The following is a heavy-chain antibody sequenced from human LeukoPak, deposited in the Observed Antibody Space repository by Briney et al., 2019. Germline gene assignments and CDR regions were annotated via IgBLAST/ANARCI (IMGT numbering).Heavy chain of an antibody. V-gene: IGHV1-46*01. CDR3: ARIGWTPVGVVIIGAFDI. CDR2: INPSGGST. D-gene: IGHD3-3*01. Sequence: ASVKVSCKGSGYTFTSYYMHWVRQAPGQGLEWMGTINPSGGSTSYAQKFQGRVTMTRDTSTSTVYMELSSLRSEDTAVYYCARIGWTPVGVVIIGAFDIWGQGTMVTVSS. CDR1: GYTFTSYY. J-gene: IGHJ3*02.